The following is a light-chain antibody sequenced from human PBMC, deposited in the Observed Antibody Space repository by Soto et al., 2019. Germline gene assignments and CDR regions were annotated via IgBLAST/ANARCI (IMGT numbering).Light chain of an antibody. CDR1: QSFSNNY. V-gene: IGKV3-20*01. CDR2: GAS. Sequence: EIVLTQSPGTLSLSPGERATLSCRASQSFSNNYLAWYQQKPGQAPRLLIYGASSRATGIPDRFSGSGSGTDFTLTISRLEPEDFAVYYCQQYGDSPVTFGQGTKVDIK. CDR3: QQYGDSPVT. J-gene: IGKJ1*01.